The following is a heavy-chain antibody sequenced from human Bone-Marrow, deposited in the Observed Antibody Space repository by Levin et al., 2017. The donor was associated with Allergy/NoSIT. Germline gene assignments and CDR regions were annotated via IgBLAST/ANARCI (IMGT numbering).Heavy chain of an antibody. CDR2: IYSGGGT. D-gene: IGHD1-14*01. CDR1: GLTVSNNY. V-gene: IGHV3-53*01. Sequence: GASVKVSCAASGLTVSNNYMSWVRQAPGKGLEWVALIYSGGGTYYADSVKGRFTISRDNSKNTLYLQMNSLRTEDTAVYHCARNIPVTDLGFWGRGTLVTVSS. J-gene: IGHJ4*02. CDR3: ARNIPVTDLGF.